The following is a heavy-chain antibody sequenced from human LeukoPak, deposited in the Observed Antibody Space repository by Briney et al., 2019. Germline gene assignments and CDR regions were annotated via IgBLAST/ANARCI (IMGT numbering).Heavy chain of an antibody. CDR3: AREYGDYVPGYFDY. Sequence: SETLSLTCAVYGGSFSGYYWSWIRQPPGKGLEWIGYINYSGNTNYNASLKSRVTISVDTTKNQFSLKLSSVTAADTAVYYCAREYGDYVPGYFDYWGQGTLVTVSS. J-gene: IGHJ4*02. CDR1: GGSFSGYY. CDR2: INYSGNT. V-gene: IGHV4-59*01. D-gene: IGHD4-17*01.